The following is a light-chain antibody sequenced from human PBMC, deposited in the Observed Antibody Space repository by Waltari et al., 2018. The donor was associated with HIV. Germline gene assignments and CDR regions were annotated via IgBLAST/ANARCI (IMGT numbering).Light chain of an antibody. J-gene: IGLJ2*01. CDR3: QSSDISGNYWV. CDR1: TLPKQN. Sequence: SYGLTQPPSVSVSPGQTATINCSGDTLPKQNGYWYQQKPGHAPVMVIYKDRERPSGIPERFSGSSSATTATLTISGVQPEDEADYYCQSSDISGNYWVLGGGTKLTVL. CDR2: KDR. V-gene: IGLV3-25*03.